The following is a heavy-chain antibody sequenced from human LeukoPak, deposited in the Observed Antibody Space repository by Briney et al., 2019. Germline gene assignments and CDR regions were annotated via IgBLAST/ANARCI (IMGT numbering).Heavy chain of an antibody. CDR3: ARYVKKHRIFGVVTKLYYFDY. Sequence: GASVKVSCKASGYTFTSYGSSWVRQAPGQGLEWMGWISAYNGNTNYAQKLQGRVTMTTDTSTSTAYMELRSLRSDDTAVYYGARYVKKHRIFGVVTKLYYFDYWGQGTLVTVSS. CDR1: GYTFTSYG. V-gene: IGHV1-18*01. J-gene: IGHJ4*02. D-gene: IGHD3-3*02. CDR2: ISAYNGNT.